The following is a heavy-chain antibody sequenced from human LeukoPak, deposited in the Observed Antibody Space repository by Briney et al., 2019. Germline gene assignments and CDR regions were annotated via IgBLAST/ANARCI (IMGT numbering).Heavy chain of an antibody. D-gene: IGHD6-13*01. CDR1: GGSLSSTNYS. CDR3: ARDQPAAALDY. V-gene: IGHV4-61*02. CDR2: VYTSGST. Sequence: PSETLSLTCTVPGGSLSSTNYSWSWILQPAGTGLEWIGRVYTSGSTNYNPSLKSRVTMSIDTSKNQFSLKRSSVTAADTAVYYCARDQPAAALDYWGQGTLVTVSS. J-gene: IGHJ4*02.